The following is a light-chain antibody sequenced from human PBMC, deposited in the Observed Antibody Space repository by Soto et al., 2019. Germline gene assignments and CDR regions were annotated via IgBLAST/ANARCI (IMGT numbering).Light chain of an antibody. J-gene: IGKJ5*01. CDR2: GAY. CDR1: QSVGSH. V-gene: IGKV3D-15*02. Sequence: EIVMTQSPATLSVSPGERATLSCRASQSVGSHVAWYQQRPGQPPRLLIYGAYYRATGIPARFSGSASGTDFTLTISRLEPEDFAVYYCQQYGNSPITFGQGTRLEIK. CDR3: QQYGNSPIT.